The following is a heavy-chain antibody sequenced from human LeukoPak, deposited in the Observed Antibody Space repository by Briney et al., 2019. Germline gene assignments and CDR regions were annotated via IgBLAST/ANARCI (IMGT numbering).Heavy chain of an antibody. Sequence: SETLSLTCTVSGGSISSSTYYWGWIRRPPGKGLEWIVSFFYSGSTYYNPSIKSRVTISVDTSKNQFSLRLSSVTAADTAVYYCARARGRYIDFLDYWGQGTLITVSS. V-gene: IGHV4-39*02. CDR2: FFYSGST. CDR3: ARARGRYIDFLDY. J-gene: IGHJ4*02. CDR1: GGSISSSTYY. D-gene: IGHD3-9*01.